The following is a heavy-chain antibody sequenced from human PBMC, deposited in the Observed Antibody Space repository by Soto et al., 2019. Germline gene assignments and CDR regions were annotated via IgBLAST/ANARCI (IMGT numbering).Heavy chain of an antibody. Sequence: QLQLQESGPGLVKPSETLSLTCTVSGGSISSSSYYWGWIRQPPGKGLEWIGSIYYSGSTYYNPSPKRRVTISVATSKNQFSLKLSSVTAADTAVYYCARHEGDYYGSGSSWYYYYGMDVWGQGTTVTVSS. J-gene: IGHJ6*02. CDR1: GGSISSSSYY. V-gene: IGHV4-39*01. D-gene: IGHD3-10*01. CDR3: ARHEGDYYGSGSSWYYYYGMDV. CDR2: IYYSGST.